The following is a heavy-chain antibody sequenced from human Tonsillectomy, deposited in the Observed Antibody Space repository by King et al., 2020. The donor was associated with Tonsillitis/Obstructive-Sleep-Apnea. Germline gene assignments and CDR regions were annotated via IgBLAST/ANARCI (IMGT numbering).Heavy chain of an antibody. CDR2: ISGSGGST. Sequence: QLVQSGGGMVQPGGSLRLSCAASGFTFSSYVMSWVRQAPGKGLEWVSAISGSGGSTYYADSAKGRFTISRDNSKNTLYLQMNSLSAEDTAVYYCAKEQPHVYYHYYYMDVWGKGTTVTVSS. V-gene: IGHV3-23*04. CDR1: GFTFSSYV. D-gene: IGHD6-13*01. CDR3: AKEQPHVYYHYYYMDV. J-gene: IGHJ6*03.